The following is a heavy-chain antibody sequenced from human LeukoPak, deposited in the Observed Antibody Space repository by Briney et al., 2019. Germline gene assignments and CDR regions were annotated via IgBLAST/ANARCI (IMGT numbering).Heavy chain of an antibody. CDR3: ARTIEMATISYFDY. Sequence: PGGSLRPSCAASGFTFTNYAMNWVRQAPGKGLEWVSSISGSGGSTYYAHSVKGRFTISRDNAKNSLYLQMNSLRAGDTAVYYCARTIEMATISYFDYWGQGTLVTVSS. CDR2: ISGSGGST. CDR1: GFTFTNYA. J-gene: IGHJ4*02. D-gene: IGHD5-24*01. V-gene: IGHV3-23*01.